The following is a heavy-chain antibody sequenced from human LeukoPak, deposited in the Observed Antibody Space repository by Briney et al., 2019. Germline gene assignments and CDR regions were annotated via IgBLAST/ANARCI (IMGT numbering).Heavy chain of an antibody. D-gene: IGHD5-24*01. J-gene: IGHJ4*02. V-gene: IGHV1-2*02. CDR2: INPNSGGT. CDR1: GYTFTGYY. Sequence: ASVKVSCKASGYTFTGYYMHWVRQAPGQGLEWMGWINPNSGGTNYAQKFQGRVTMTRDTSISTAYMELSRLRSDDTAVYYCARARRWLPTEYDYWGRGTLVTVSS. CDR3: ARARRWLPTEYDY.